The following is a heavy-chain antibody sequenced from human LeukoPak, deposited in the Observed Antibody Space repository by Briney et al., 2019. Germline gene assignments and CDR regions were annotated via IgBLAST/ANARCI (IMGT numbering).Heavy chain of an antibody. Sequence: GESLKISCKGSGYIFTSYWIGWVRQMPGKGLEWMGIIYPGDTDTRYNPSFQGQVTISADKSISTAYLQWSSLKASDTAMYYCARQILYSSSWYYWFDPWGQGTLVTVSS. CDR2: IYPGDTDT. CDR3: ARQILYSSSWYYWFDP. D-gene: IGHD6-13*01. CDR1: GYIFTSYW. V-gene: IGHV5-51*01. J-gene: IGHJ5*02.